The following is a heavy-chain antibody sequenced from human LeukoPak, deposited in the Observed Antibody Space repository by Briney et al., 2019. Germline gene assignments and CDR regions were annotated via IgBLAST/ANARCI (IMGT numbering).Heavy chain of an antibody. D-gene: IGHD3-9*01. Sequence: WIRQPPGKGLEWVGRIKSKTDGGASDYAAPVNGKITISRDDSKNTRYLQMNSLKTEDTAVYYCTPVLGGARGGILTGYYSNYYYYMDVWGKGTTVTISS. CDR3: TPVLGGARGGILTGYYSNYYYYMDV. CDR2: IKSKTDGGAS. J-gene: IGHJ6*03. V-gene: IGHV3-15*01.